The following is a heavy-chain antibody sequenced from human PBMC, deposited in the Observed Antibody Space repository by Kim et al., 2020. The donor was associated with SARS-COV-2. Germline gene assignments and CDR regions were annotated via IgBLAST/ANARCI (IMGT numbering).Heavy chain of an antibody. Sequence: GGSLGLSCAASGFTFSSYWMSWVRQAPGKGLEWVANIKQDGSEKYYVDSVKGRFTISRDNAKNSLYLQMNSLRAEDTAVYYCARDRSSITIFGVVKGAYYYYMDVWGKGTTVTVSS. CDR1: GFTFSSYW. V-gene: IGHV3-7*01. J-gene: IGHJ6*03. D-gene: IGHD3-3*01. CDR3: ARDRSSITIFGVVKGAYYYYMDV. CDR2: IKQDGSEK.